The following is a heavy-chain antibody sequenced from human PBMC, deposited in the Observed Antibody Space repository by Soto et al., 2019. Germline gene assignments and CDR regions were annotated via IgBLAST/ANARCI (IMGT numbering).Heavy chain of an antibody. J-gene: IGHJ6*02. CDR3: EIDVGSGEWSVV. D-gene: IGHD3-10*01. Sequence: QVQLVQSGTEVKKPGSSAKVSCKASGGTFSNYVISWVRQAPGQGLEWMGGIIPLFGTTDYAKKFQGRIAITADESTTTVYMDLSSLRFEDPAVYFCEIDVGSGEWSVVWGQGTTVIVSS. CDR1: GGTFSNYV. V-gene: IGHV1-69*01. CDR2: IIPLFGTT.